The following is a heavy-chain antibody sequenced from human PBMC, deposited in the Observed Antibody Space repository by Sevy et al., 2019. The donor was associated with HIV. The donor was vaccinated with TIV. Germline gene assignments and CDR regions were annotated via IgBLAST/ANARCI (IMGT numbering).Heavy chain of an antibody. CDR2: IGYDGNNK. Sequence: GGSLRLSCAGSGFTPSTYGMHWVRQAPGKGLEWVAVIGYDGNNKYYADSVKDRFTISRDNSKNTLFLQMDSLRAEDTAVYYCARDPRMYGDYLLAYFDYWGQGALVTVSS. CDR1: GFTPSTYG. J-gene: IGHJ4*02. D-gene: IGHD2-8*01. V-gene: IGHV3-33*01. CDR3: ARDPRMYGDYLLAYFDY.